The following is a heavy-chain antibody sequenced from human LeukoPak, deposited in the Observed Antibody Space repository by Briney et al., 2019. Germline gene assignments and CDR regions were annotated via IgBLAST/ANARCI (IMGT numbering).Heavy chain of an antibody. CDR2: ISSSGSTI. J-gene: IGHJ4*02. D-gene: IGHD1-26*01. CDR1: GFTFSSYE. CDR3: ARVWGELLDY. V-gene: IGHV3-48*03. Sequence: GGSLRLSCAASGFTFSSYEMNWVRQAPGKGLEWVSYISSSGSTIYYADSVKGRFTISRDNAKNSLYLQVNSLRAEDTAVYYCARVWGELLDYWGQGTLVTVSS.